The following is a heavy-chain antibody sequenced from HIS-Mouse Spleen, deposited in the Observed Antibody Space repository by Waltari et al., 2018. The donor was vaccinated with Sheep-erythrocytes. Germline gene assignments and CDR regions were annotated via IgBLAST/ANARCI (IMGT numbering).Heavy chain of an antibody. V-gene: IGHV3-66*01. CDR2: IYSGGST. Sequence: EVQLVESGGGLVQPGGSLRLSCAASGFPGSSHSMRWFRQAPGTGLEWVSVIYSGGSTYYADSVKGRFTISRDNSKNTLYLQMNSLRAEDTAVYYCARDSNWNYAFDIWGQGTMVTVSS. CDR1: GFPGSSHS. J-gene: IGHJ3*02. CDR3: ARDSNWNYAFDI. D-gene: IGHD1-7*01.